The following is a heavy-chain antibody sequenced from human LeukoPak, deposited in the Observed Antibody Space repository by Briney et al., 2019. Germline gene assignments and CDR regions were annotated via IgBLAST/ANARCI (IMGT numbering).Heavy chain of an antibody. V-gene: IGHV3-23*01. J-gene: IGHJ4*02. D-gene: IGHD5-12*01. Sequence: GGSLRLSCAASGFTFSGYAMSWVRQAPGKGLEWVSTFSGGGDHTYYADSVKGRFTISRDKSKNTLHLQMNSLRVEDTAVYYCAKDSGYDFFVDYFDSWGQGTLVTVSS. CDR2: FSGGGDHT. CDR3: AKDSGYDFFVDYFDS. CDR1: GFTFSGYA.